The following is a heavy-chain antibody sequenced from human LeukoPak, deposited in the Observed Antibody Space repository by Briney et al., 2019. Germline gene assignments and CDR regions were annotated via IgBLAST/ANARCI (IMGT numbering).Heavy chain of an antibody. J-gene: IGHJ4*02. D-gene: IGHD3-9*01. CDR1: GFTFRSYA. CDR2: LSGSGSST. V-gene: IGHV3-23*01. CDR3: AKGPLTGYPLDY. Sequence: GGSLRLSCAASGFTFRSYAMTWVRQAPGKGLEWVSTLSGSGSSTYYADSVKGRFTISRDNSKNTLYLQMNSLRAEDTAVYYCAKGPLTGYPLDYWGQGTLVTVSS.